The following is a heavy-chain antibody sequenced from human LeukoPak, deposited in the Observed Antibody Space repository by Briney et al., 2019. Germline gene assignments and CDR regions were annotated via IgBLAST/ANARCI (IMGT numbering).Heavy chain of an antibody. CDR3: ARGLIGSSWYDYYYYMDV. CDR2: INWNGGST. Sequence: PGGSLRLSCAASGFTFDDYAMHWVRQAPGKGLEWVSGINWNGGSTGYADSVKGRFTISRDNAKNSLYLQMNSLRAEDTALYYCARGLIGSSWYDYYYYMDVWGKGTTVTVSS. J-gene: IGHJ6*03. V-gene: IGHV3-20*04. CDR1: GFTFDDYA. D-gene: IGHD6-13*01.